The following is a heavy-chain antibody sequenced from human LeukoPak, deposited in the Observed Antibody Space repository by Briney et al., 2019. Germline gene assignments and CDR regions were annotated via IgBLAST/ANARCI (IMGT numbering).Heavy chain of an antibody. CDR1: GYTFTSYA. CDR2: INTNTGNP. J-gene: IGHJ4*02. Sequence: ASVKVSCKASGYTFTSYAMNWVRQAPGQGLEWMGWINTNTGNPTYAQGFTGRFAFSLDTSVGTAYLQISSLKAEDTAVYYCARDRWLYIPTTFDYWGQGTLVTVSS. CDR3: ARDRWLYIPTTFDY. V-gene: IGHV7-4-1*02. D-gene: IGHD3-22*01.